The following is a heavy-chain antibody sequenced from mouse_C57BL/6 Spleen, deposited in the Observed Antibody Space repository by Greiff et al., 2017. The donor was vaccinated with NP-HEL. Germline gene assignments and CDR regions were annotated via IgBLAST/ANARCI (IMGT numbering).Heavy chain of an antibody. D-gene: IGHD1-1*01. CDR2: IYPGDGDT. V-gene: IGHV1-80*01. Sequence: VKLVESGAELVKPGASVKISCKASGYAFSSYWMNWVKQRPGKGLEWIGQIYPGDGDTNYNGKFKGKATLTAEKSSSTAYMQLLSLTSEDSAVYFCSRGTTLVAPYFDYWGQGTTLTVSS. J-gene: IGHJ2*01. CDR3: SRGTTLVAPYFDY. CDR1: GYAFSSYW.